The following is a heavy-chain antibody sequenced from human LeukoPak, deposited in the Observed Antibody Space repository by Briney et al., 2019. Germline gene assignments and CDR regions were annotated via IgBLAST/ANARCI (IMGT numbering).Heavy chain of an antibody. CDR2: ISGSGGST. Sequence: PGGSLRLSCAASGFTFSSYAMSWVRQAPGKGLEWVSAISGSGGSTYYADSVKGRFTISRDNSKNTLYLQMNSLRAEDTAVYYCAKGAGHYYDSSGYYYVDYWGQGTLVTVSS. J-gene: IGHJ4*02. CDR3: AKGAGHYYDSSGYYYVDY. CDR1: GFTFSSYA. D-gene: IGHD3-22*01. V-gene: IGHV3-23*01.